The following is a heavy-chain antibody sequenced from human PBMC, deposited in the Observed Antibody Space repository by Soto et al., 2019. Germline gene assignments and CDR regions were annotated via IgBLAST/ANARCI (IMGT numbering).Heavy chain of an antibody. D-gene: IGHD5-18*01. CDR3: ARVSPYGGDTAMVTGAFDI. J-gene: IGHJ3*02. CDR1: GFTFSRYA. Sequence: PGGSLRLSCAASGFTFSRYAMNWVRQAPGKGLEWVSYISSSGSTIYYADSVKGRFTISRDNAKNSLYLQMNSLRAEDTAVYYCARVSPYGGDTAMVTGAFDIWGQGTMVTVSS. V-gene: IGHV3-48*03. CDR2: ISSSGSTI.